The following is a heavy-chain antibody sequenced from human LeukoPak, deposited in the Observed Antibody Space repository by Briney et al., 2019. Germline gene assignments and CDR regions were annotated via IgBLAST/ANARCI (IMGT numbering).Heavy chain of an antibody. CDR3: ARYPVAEYTFDY. CDR1: GGSFSGYY. J-gene: IGHJ4*02. D-gene: IGHD6-19*01. CDR2: INHSGST. V-gene: IGHV4-34*01. Sequence: SETLSLTCAVYGGSFSGYYWSWIRQPPGKGLEWIGEINHSGSTNYNPSLKSRVTISVDTSKNQFSLKLSSVTAADTAVYYCARYPVAEYTFDYWGQGTLVTVSS.